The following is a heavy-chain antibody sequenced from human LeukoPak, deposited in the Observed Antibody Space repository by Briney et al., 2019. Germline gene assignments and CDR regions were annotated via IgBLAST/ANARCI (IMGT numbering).Heavy chain of an antibody. Sequence: ASVKVSCKASGGTLSSYAISWVRQAPGQGLEWMGGIIPIFGTANYAQKFQGRVTITTDESTSTAYMELSSLRSEDTAVYYCASQNSSSSGFNYWGQGTLVTVSS. CDR1: GGTLSSYA. CDR3: ASQNSSSSGFNY. J-gene: IGHJ4*02. V-gene: IGHV1-69*05. D-gene: IGHD6-6*01. CDR2: IIPIFGTA.